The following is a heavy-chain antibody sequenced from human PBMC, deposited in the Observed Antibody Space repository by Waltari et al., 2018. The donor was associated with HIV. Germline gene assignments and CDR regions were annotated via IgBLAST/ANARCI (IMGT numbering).Heavy chain of an antibody. CDR2: VWQDGSNK. D-gene: IGHD2-8*02. J-gene: IGHJ6*02. CDR1: GFTVRNYG. CDR3: VRDVQGYCAGERCFYGMDV. Sequence: QVQLVESGGGVVQPGRSLRLSCAASGFTVRNYGMHWVRQAPGKGLEWVAGVWQDGSNKYYGDSVKGRFTISRDNSKNTLELQMNSLRAEDTAVYYCVRDVQGYCAGERCFYGMDVWGQGTTVTVSS. V-gene: IGHV3-33*01.